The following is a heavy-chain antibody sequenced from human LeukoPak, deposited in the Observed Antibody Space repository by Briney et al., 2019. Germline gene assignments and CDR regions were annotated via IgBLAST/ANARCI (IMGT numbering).Heavy chain of an antibody. CDR2: IRYDGSNK. J-gene: IGHJ6*03. D-gene: IGHD4-11*01. CDR3: AKRGNYSNFNYYYMDV. Sequence: GGSLRLSCAASGFTFSSYGMHWVRQAPGKGREGVAFIRYDGSNKYYADSGKGRFTISRDNSKNTLYLQMNSLRAEDTAVYYCAKRGNYSNFNYYYMDVWGKGTTVTVSS. V-gene: IGHV3-30*02. CDR1: GFTFSSYG.